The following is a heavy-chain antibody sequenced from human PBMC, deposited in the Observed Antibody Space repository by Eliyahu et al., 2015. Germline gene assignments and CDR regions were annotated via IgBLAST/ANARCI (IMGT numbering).Heavy chain of an antibody. CDR2: IXSGGST. D-gene: IGHD2/OR15-2a*01. V-gene: IGHV3-66*01. J-gene: IGHJ6*02. Sequence: EVQLVESGGGLVQPGXSXXLSCAASGFTVSXNYMGWXRQAPGKGLEWVSVIXSGGSTYXADSVKGRFTISRDNSKNTLYLQMNSLRAEDTAVYYCARDFYRPVWGQGTTVTVSS. CDR1: GFTVSXNY. CDR3: ARDFYRPV.